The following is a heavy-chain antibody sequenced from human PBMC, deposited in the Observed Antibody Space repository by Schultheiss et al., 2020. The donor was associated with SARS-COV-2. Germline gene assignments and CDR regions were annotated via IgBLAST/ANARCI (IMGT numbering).Heavy chain of an antibody. CDR2: VNHGGST. CDR3: ARGSLGITVFGVVVPKFYFDF. Sequence: SETLSLTCAVYGTSLNHYYWTWIRRPPGKGLEWIGEVNHGGSTRYNPSLGSRLTMSVDTSKNQFSLNLRSVTAADTAVYYCARGSLGITVFGVVVPKFYFDFWDPGTLVTVSS. CDR1: GTSLNHYY. V-gene: IGHV4-34*01. J-gene: IGHJ4*02. D-gene: IGHD3-3*01.